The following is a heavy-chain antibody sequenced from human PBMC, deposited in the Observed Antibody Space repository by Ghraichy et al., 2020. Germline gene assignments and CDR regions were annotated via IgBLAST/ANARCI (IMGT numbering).Heavy chain of an antibody. D-gene: IGHD3-22*01. Sequence: GGSLRLSCAASGFTFSNAWMNWVRQAPGKGLEWVGRIKSKTDGGTTDYAAPVKGRFTISRDDSKNTLYLQMNSLKTEDTAVYYCTATYYYDSSGYYHIDYWGQGTLVTVSS. CDR1: GFTFSNAW. J-gene: IGHJ4*02. CDR2: IKSKTDGGTT. CDR3: TATYYYDSSGYYHIDY. V-gene: IGHV3-15*07.